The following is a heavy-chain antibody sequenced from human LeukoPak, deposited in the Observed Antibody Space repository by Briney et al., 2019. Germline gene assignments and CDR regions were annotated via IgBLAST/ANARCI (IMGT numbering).Heavy chain of an antibody. CDR3: ARDLDGSGSYYY. V-gene: IGHV1-18*01. CDR1: GYTFTSYG. J-gene: IGHJ4*02. Sequence: ASVKVSCKASGYTFTSYGINWVRQAPGQGLEWMGWISAYNGNTNYAQKLQGRVTMTTDTSTSTDYMELRSLRSDDTAVYYCARDLDGSGSYYYWGQGTLVTVSS. CDR2: ISAYNGNT. D-gene: IGHD3-10*01.